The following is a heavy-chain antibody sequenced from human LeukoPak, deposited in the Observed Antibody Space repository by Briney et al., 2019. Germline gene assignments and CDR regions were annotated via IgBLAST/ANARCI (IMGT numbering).Heavy chain of an antibody. D-gene: IGHD5-18*01. J-gene: IGHJ4*02. CDR3: ARDPAGGYSYEGVVDY. CDR2: INPNSGGT. CDR1: GYTFTGYY. Sequence: ASVKVSCKASGYTFTGYYMHWVRQAPGQGLEWMGWINPNSGGTNYAQKFQGRVTMTRDTSISTAYMELSRLRSDDTAVYYRARDPAGGYSYEGVVDYWGQGTLVTVSS. V-gene: IGHV1-2*02.